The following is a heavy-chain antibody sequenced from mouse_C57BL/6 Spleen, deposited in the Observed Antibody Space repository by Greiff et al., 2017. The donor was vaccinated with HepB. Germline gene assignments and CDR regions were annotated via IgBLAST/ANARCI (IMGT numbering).Heavy chain of an antibody. Sequence: QVQLQQPGAELVMPGASVKLSCKASGYTFTSYWMHWVKQRPGQGLEWIGEIDPSDSYTNYNQKFKGKSTLTVDKSSSTAYMQLSSLTSEDSAVYYCARLLLRSAMDYWGQGTSVTVSS. CDR3: ARLLLRSAMDY. J-gene: IGHJ4*01. CDR2: IDPSDSYT. V-gene: IGHV1-69*01. D-gene: IGHD1-1*01. CDR1: GYTFTSYW.